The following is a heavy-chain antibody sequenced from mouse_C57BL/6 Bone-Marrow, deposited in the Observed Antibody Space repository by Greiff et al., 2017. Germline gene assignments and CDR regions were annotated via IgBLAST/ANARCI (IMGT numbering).Heavy chain of an antibody. J-gene: IGHJ3*01. CDR3: ARDGYFGFAY. V-gene: IGHV1-50*01. CDR2: IDPSDSYT. Sequence: VQLQQPGAELVKPGASVKLSCKASGYTFTSYWMQWVQQRPGQGLEWIGEIDPSDSYTNYNQKFKGKATLTVDTSSSTAYMQLSSLTSEDSAVYYCARDGYFGFAYWGQGTLVTVSA. CDR1: GYTFTSYW. D-gene: IGHD2-3*01.